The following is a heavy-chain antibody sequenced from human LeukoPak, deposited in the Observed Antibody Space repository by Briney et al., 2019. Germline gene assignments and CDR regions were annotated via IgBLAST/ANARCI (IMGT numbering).Heavy chain of an antibody. CDR2: IRYDGSNK. J-gene: IGHJ4*02. V-gene: IGHV3-30*02. CDR1: GFTFSSYG. D-gene: IGHD3-22*01. Sequence: GGSLRLSCAASGFTFSSYGMHWVRQAPGKGLEWVAFIRYDGSNKYYADSVKGRFTISRDNSKNTLYLQMNSLRAEDTAVYYCAKDQSYYYDSSGYYALDYWGQGTLVTVSS. CDR3: AKDQSYYYDSSGYYALDY.